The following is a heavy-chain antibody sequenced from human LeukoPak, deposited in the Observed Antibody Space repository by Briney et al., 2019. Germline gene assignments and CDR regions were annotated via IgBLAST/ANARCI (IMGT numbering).Heavy chain of an antibody. D-gene: IGHD3-3*01. J-gene: IGHJ4*02. Sequence: GGSLRLSCAAFGFTLSNYWMSWVRQAPGKGLEWVANIKQDGSEKYYVDSVKGRFTISRDNAKNSLYLQMNSLRAEDTAVYYCASGGVRDYWGQGTLVTVSS. CDR1: GFTLSNYW. V-gene: IGHV3-7*03. CDR2: IKQDGSEK. CDR3: ASGGVRDY.